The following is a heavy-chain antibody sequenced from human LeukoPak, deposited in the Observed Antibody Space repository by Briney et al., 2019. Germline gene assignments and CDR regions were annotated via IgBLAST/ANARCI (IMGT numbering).Heavy chain of an antibody. CDR2: INTDGSTT. Sequence: GGSLRLSCEVSGFTFSSYWMHWVRQAPGKGLVWVSRINTDGSTTHYADSVKGRFTISRDNAKNTLYLRMNSLRGEDTAVYYCATGRAKSHGYFDCWGQGSLVTVSS. J-gene: IGHJ4*02. V-gene: IGHV3-74*01. CDR3: ATGRAKSHGYFDC. CDR1: GFTFSSYW. D-gene: IGHD5-18*01.